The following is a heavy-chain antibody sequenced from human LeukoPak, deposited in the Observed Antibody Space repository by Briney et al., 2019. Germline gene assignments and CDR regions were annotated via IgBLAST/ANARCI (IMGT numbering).Heavy chain of an antibody. J-gene: IGHJ4*02. CDR3: AKPQYSYGDFDY. CDR1: GFTFNRYA. V-gene: IGHV3-23*01. Sequence: PGGSLRLSCAASGFTFNRYAMSWVRQAPGKGLEWVSAISGSGGSTYYADSVKGRFTISRDNSKNTLYLQMNSLRAEGTAVYYCAKPQYSYGDFDYWGQGTLVTVSS. CDR2: ISGSGGST. D-gene: IGHD5-18*01.